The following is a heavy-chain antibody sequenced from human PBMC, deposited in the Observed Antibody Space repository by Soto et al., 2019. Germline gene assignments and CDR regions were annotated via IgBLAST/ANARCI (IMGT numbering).Heavy chain of an antibody. CDR2: ISAYNGNT. D-gene: IGHD6-13*01. Sequence: AAVKVSRKASGYTFTSYGISWVRQAPGQGLEWMGWISAYNGNTNYAQKLQGRVTMTTDTSTSTAYMELRSLRSDDTAVYYCARCIAAAGDFDYWGQGTLVTVSS. CDR3: ARCIAAAGDFDY. V-gene: IGHV1-18*01. J-gene: IGHJ4*02. CDR1: GYTFTSYG.